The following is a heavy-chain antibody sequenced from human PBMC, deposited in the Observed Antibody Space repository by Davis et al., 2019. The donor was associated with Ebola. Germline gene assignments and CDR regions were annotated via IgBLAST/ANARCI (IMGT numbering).Heavy chain of an antibody. CDR3: ARLQAHYYYYGMDV. Sequence: SETLSLTCTVSGGSISSSYWSWIRQPPGKGLEWIGEINHSGSTNYNPSLKSRVTISVDTSKNQFSLKLSSVTAADTAVYYCARLQAHYYYYGMDVWGQGTTVTVSS. V-gene: IGHV4-34*01. CDR1: GGSISSSY. J-gene: IGHJ6*02. CDR2: INHSGST.